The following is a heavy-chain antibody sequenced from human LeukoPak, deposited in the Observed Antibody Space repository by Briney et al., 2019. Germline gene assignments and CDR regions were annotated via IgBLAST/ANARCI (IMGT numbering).Heavy chain of an antibody. CDR2: ISGSGGST. CDR1: GFTFSSCA. D-gene: IGHD3-10*01. Sequence: GGSLRLSCAASGFTFSSCAMSWVRQAPGKGLEWVSAISGSGGSTYYADSVKGRFTISRDNSKNTLYLQMNSLRAEDTAVYYRAKGPLWFGELFGGTDYWGQGTLVTVSS. V-gene: IGHV3-23*01. CDR3: AKGPLWFGELFGGTDY. J-gene: IGHJ4*02.